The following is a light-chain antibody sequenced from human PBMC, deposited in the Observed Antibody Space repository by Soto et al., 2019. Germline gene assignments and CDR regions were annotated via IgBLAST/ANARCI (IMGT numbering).Light chain of an antibody. J-gene: IGKJ4*01. CDR2: GAS. V-gene: IGKV3-20*01. CDR3: QQYGSSPRALT. Sequence: EIVLTQSPDTLSLSAGERATLSCRASQTVSSNYLAWYQQKPGQAPRLLIYGASNRATGIPDRFSGSGSGTDFTLTISRLEPEDFAVYYCQQYGSSPRALTFGGGTKVEIK. CDR1: QTVSSNY.